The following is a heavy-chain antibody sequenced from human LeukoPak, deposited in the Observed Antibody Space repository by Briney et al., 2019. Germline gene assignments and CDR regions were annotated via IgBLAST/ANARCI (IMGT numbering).Heavy chain of an antibody. CDR3: ARAPYCSGGSCSFDY. CDR2: IYPGDSDT. Sequence: GESLKISCQGSGYSLTSYWIGWVRQMPGKGLEWMGIIYPGDSDTRYSPSFQGQVTISADKSISTAYLQWSSLKASDTAMYYCARAPYCSGGSCSFDYWGQGTLVTVSS. D-gene: IGHD2-15*01. CDR1: GYSLTSYW. J-gene: IGHJ4*02. V-gene: IGHV5-51*01.